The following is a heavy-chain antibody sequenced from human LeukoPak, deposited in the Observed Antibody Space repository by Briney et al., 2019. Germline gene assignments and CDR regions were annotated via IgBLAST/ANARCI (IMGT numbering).Heavy chain of an antibody. J-gene: IGHJ6*02. V-gene: IGHV4-34*01. D-gene: IGHD3-10*01. CDR1: GGSFSGYY. CDR3: ARGVLWFGELSVGYYYYYGMDV. Sequence: SETLSLTCAVYGGSFSGYYWSWIRQPPGKGLEWIGEINHSGSTNYNPSLKSRVTISVDTSKNQFSLKLSSVTAADTAVYYCARGVLWFGELSVGYYYYYGMDVWGQGTTVTVSS. CDR2: INHSGST.